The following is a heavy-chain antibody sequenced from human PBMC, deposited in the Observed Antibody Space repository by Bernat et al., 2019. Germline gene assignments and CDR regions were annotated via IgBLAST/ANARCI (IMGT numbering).Heavy chain of an antibody. CDR2: ISGSGGST. Sequence: EVQLLESGGGLVQPGGSLRLSCAASGFTFSNYAMSWVRQAPGKGLEWVSAISGSGGSTYYADSVKGRFTISRDNSKNTLYLQMNSLRAEDTAVYYCAKKSTPYSSSSLDYWGQGTLVTVSS. CDR1: GFTFSNYA. CDR3: AKKSTPYSSSSLDY. D-gene: IGHD6-6*01. J-gene: IGHJ4*02. V-gene: IGHV3-23*01.